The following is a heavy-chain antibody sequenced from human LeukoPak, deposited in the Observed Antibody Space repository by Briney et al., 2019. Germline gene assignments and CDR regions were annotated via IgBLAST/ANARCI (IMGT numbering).Heavy chain of an antibody. CDR3: ARDMGFCSGGNCYTVLDY. CDR1: GFTFSSYW. D-gene: IGHD2-15*01. Sequence: GGSLRLSCAASGFTFSSYWMSWVRQAPGKGLEWVANIKEDGSEKYYVDSVKGRFTISRDNAKNSLYLQMNSLRAEDTAVYYCARDMGFCSGGNCYTVLDYWGQGALVTVSS. CDR2: IKEDGSEK. V-gene: IGHV3-7*01. J-gene: IGHJ4*02.